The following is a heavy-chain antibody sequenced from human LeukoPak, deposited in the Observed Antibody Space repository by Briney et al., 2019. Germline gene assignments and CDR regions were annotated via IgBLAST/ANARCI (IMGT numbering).Heavy chain of an antibody. Sequence: GRSLRLSCAASGFTFDDYAMHWVRQAPGKGLEWVSGISWNSGSIGYADSVKGRFTISRDNAKNSLYLQMNSLRAEDTAVYYCATDRRPLKGIAAAGPYYMDVWGKGTTVTVSS. V-gene: IGHV3-9*01. CDR3: ATDRRPLKGIAAAGPYYMDV. D-gene: IGHD6-13*01. J-gene: IGHJ6*03. CDR1: GFTFDDYA. CDR2: ISWNSGSI.